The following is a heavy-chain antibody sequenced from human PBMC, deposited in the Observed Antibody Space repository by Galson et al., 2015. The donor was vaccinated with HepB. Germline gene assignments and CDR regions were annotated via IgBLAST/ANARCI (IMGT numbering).Heavy chain of an antibody. D-gene: IGHD3-10*01. J-gene: IGHJ3*01. V-gene: IGHV3-11*03. CDR1: GFTFSDYY. CDR3: ALYGSGNYLAP. CDR2: ISSNGNYT. Sequence: SLRLSCAASGFTFSDYYMSWIRQAPGKGLEWISYISSNGNYTDYAGSMKGRFTISRDNPKNSLYLQMNSLRAEDTAVYYCALYGSGNYLAPWGQGTMVTVSS.